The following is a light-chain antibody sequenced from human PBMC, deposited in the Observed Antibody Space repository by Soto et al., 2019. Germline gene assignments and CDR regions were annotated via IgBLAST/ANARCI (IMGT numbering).Light chain of an antibody. CDR2: KIS. J-gene: IGKJ5*01. Sequence: DVVMTQSPLSLPVTPGQPSSISCRSNQRLVHSDGIAYFSWFQQRPGRSPRRLIYKISNRDSGVPASFSGSGSGTDFALKISRVEAEDVGVYYCMQGTHWPITFGQGTRLEIK. CDR1: QRLVHSDGIAY. CDR3: MQGTHWPIT. V-gene: IGKV2-30*02.